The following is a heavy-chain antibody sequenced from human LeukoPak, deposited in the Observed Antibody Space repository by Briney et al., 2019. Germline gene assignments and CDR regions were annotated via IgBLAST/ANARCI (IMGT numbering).Heavy chain of an antibody. CDR3: ARQLSRWATRGFDC. CDR1: GGSFSGYY. V-gene: IGHV4-34*01. CDR2: INHSGST. Sequence: SETLSPTCAVYGGSFSGYYWSWIRQPPGKGLEWIGEINHSGSTNYNPSLKSRVTISVDTSKNQFSLKLSSVTAADTAVYYCARQLSRWATRGFDCWGQGTLVTVSS. D-gene: IGHD3-16*02. J-gene: IGHJ4*02.